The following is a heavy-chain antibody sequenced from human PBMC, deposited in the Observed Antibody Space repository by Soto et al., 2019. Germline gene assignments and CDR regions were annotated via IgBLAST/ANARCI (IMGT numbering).Heavy chain of an antibody. J-gene: IGHJ1*01. V-gene: IGHV3-21*01. Sequence: EVQLVESGGGLVKPGGSLRLSCAASGFTFSSYSMNWVRQAPGKGLEWVSSISSSSMYIYYADSVKGRFTISRDNAKNSVYLQMNSLRAEDRAVYYCARDFWYYDSSGYYQHWGQGTLVTVSS. CDR3: ARDFWYYDSSGYYQH. D-gene: IGHD3-22*01. CDR1: GFTFSSYS. CDR2: ISSSSMYI.